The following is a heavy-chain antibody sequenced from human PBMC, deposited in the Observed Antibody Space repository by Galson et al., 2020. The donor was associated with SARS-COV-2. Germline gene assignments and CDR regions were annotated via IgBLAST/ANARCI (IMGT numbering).Heavy chain of an antibody. CDR2: ISSSSSTI. D-gene: IGHD3-10*01. CDR3: ASQSEVLLWFGELLHAFDI. CDR1: GFTFSSYS. V-gene: IGHV3-48*01. Sequence: GESLRLSCAASGFTFSSYSMNWVRQAPGKGLEWVSYISSSSSTISYADSVKGRFTLSRDNAKNSLYLQMNSLRAEDTAVYYCASQSEVLLWFGELLHAFDIWGQGTMVTVSS. J-gene: IGHJ3*02.